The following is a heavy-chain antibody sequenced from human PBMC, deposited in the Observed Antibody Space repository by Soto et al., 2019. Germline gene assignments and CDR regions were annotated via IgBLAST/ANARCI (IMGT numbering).Heavy chain of an antibody. CDR3: ARHIRKKYYDILTGYYIPLYFDY. V-gene: IGHV4-39*01. CDR1: GGSISSSSYY. D-gene: IGHD3-9*01. Sequence: SETLSLTCTVSGGSISSSSYYWGWIRQPPGKGLEWIGSIYYSGSTYYNPSLKSRVTISVDTSKNQFSLKLSSVTAADTAVYYCARHIRKKYYDILTGYYIPLYFDYWGQGTLVTVSS. J-gene: IGHJ4*02. CDR2: IYYSGST.